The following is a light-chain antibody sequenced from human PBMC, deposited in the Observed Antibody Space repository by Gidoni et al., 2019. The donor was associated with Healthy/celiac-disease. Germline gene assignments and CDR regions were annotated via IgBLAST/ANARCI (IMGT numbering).Light chain of an antibody. CDR3: QQYGSSPPYT. Sequence: EIVLTQSPGTLSLSPGERATLSCRASQSVSSSYLAWYQQKPGQAPRLLIYGASSRATGIPDSFSGSGSGTDFTLTISRLDPEDFAVYYCQQYGSSPPYTFGQXTKLEIK. CDR2: GAS. V-gene: IGKV3-20*01. CDR1: QSVSSSY. J-gene: IGKJ2*01.